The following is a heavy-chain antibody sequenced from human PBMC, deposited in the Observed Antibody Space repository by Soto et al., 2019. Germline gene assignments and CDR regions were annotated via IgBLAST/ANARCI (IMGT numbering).Heavy chain of an antibody. CDR1: GGSISSSSYY. CDR2: IYYSGST. V-gene: IGHV4-39*01. D-gene: IGHD4-17*01. Sequence: SETLSLTCPVSGGSISSSSYYWGWIRQPPGKGLEWIGSIYYSGSTYYNPSLKSRVTISVDTSKNQFSLKLSSVTAADTAVYYCARSGDLQYYFDYWGQGTLVTVSS. J-gene: IGHJ4*02. CDR3: ARSGDLQYYFDY.